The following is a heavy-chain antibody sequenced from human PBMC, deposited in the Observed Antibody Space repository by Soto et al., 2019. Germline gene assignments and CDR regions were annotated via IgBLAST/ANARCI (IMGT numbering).Heavy chain of an antibody. CDR3: ARRGSEVTTGGGALDM. J-gene: IGHJ3*02. V-gene: IGHV3-21*01. Sequence: EVELVESGGGLVKPGGSLRLSCLASRFRFSDYTMTWVRQAPGKGLEWVSSISIISTYIYYGDSVKGRFTISRDNAKNSLYLQMNSLRVEDTAVYYCARRGSEVTTGGGALDMWGQGTMVTVYS. CDR1: RFRFSDYT. D-gene: IGHD4-17*01. CDR2: ISIISTYI.